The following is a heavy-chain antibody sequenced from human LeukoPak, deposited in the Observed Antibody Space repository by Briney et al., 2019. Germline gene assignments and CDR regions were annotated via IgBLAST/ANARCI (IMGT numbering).Heavy chain of an antibody. V-gene: IGHV3-33*08. CDR1: GFTFSSYA. D-gene: IGHD3-10*01. J-gene: IGHJ4*02. Sequence: GGSLRLSCAASGFTFSSYAMSWVRQAPGKGLEWVAVVWYDGTNKYYADSVKGRFTISRDNSKNTVYLQMNSLRAEDTAVYYCARDHLIKQAPPGYWGQGTLVTVSS. CDR3: ARDHLIKQAPPGY. CDR2: VWYDGTNK.